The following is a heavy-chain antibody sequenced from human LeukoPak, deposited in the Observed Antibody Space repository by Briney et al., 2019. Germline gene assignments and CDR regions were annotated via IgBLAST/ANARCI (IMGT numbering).Heavy chain of an antibody. D-gene: IGHD3-22*01. CDR3: AREYDSSGYSYYGMDV. J-gene: IGHJ6*02. CDR1: GYTFTGYY. Sequence: ASVKVSCKASGYTFTGYYMHWVRQAPGQGLEWMGWINPNSGGTNYAQKFQGRDTMTRDTSISTAYMELSRLRSDDTAVYYCAREYDSSGYSYYGMDVWGQGTTVTVSS. V-gene: IGHV1-2*02. CDR2: INPNSGGT.